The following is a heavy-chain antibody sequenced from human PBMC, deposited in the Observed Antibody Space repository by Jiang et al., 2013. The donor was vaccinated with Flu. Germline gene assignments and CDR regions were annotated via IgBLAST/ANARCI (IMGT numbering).Heavy chain of an antibody. D-gene: IGHD5-18*01. CDR3: ARERGSGYSYGVNWFDP. Sequence: TVSGGSISSGDYYWSWIRQPPGKGLEWIGYIYYSGSTYYNPSLKSRVTISVDTSKNQFSLKLSSVTAADTAVYYCARERGSGYSYGVNWFDPWGQGTLVTVSS. CDR1: GGSISSGDYY. V-gene: IGHV4-30-4*01. CDR2: IYYSGST. J-gene: IGHJ5*02.